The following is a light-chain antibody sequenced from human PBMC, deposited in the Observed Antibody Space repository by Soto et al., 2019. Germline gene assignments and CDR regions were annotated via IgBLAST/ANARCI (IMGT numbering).Light chain of an antibody. Sequence: EIVLTQSSGTLSLSPGERATLSCRASQIVSSSYLAWYQQKLGQAPRLLIYGASSRATGIPDRFSGSGSGTDFTLTISRLEPEDFAVYYCQQYGSSPEGTFGQGTKVEIK. CDR3: QQYGSSPEGT. V-gene: IGKV3-20*01. CDR1: QIVSSSY. CDR2: GAS. J-gene: IGKJ1*01.